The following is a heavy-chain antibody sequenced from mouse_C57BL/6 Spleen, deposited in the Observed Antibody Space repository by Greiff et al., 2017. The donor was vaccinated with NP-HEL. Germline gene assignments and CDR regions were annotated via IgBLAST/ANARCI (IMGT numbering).Heavy chain of an antibody. CDR2: IHPNSGST. V-gene: IGHV1-64*01. D-gene: IGHD1-1*01. Sequence: QVQLQQPGAELVKPGASVKLSCKASGYTFTSYWMHWVKQRPGQGLEWIGMIHPNSGSTNYNEKFKSKATLTVDKSSSTAYMQLSSLTYEDSAVYYCAREGDYYGSSYDDYWGQGTTLTVSS. CDR1: GYTFTSYW. J-gene: IGHJ2*01. CDR3: AREGDYYGSSYDDY.